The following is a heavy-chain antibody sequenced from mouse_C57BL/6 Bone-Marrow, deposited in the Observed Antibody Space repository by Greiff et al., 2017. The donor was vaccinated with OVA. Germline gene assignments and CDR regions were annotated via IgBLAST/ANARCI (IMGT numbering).Heavy chain of an antibody. J-gene: IGHJ2*01. Sequence: EVQLQQSGAELVRPGASVKLSCTASGFNIKDDYMHWVKQRPEQGLEWIGWIDPENGDTEYASKFQGKATITADTSSNTAYLQLSSLTSEDTAVYYCTTRVYGYFDYWGQGTTLTVSS. D-gene: IGHD1-1*01. CDR3: TTRVYGYFDY. CDR1: GFNIKDDY. V-gene: IGHV14-4*01. CDR2: IDPENGDT.